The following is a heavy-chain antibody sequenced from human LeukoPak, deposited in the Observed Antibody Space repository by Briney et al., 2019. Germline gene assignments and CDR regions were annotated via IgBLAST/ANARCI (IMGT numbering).Heavy chain of an antibody. CDR1: GGSSSSTNYY. J-gene: IGHJ4*02. Sequence: SETLSLTCAVSGGSSSSTNYYWAWIRQPPGEGLEWIGSLHYSGNIFYNPSLKSRVTMSVDTSRNQFSLKLDSVTAADTAVYYCARGIPPFGNTYAYWGQGSLVTVSS. CDR3: ARGIPPFGNTYAY. V-gene: IGHV4-39*01. CDR2: LHYSGNI. D-gene: IGHD6-13*01.